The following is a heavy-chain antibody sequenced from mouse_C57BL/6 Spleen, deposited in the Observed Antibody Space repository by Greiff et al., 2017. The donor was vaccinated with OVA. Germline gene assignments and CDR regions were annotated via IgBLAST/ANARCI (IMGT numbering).Heavy chain of an antibody. Sequence: EVQVVESGGGLVQPGESLKLSCESNEYEFPSHDMSWVRKTPEKRLELVAAINSDGGSTYYPDTMERRFIIFRDNTKKTLYLQRSSLRSEDTALYYCARHGYYGSSGYFDVWGTGTTVTVSS. D-gene: IGHD1-1*01. CDR3: ARHGYYGSSGYFDV. CDR1: EYEFPSHD. CDR2: INSDGGST. V-gene: IGHV5-2*01. J-gene: IGHJ1*03.